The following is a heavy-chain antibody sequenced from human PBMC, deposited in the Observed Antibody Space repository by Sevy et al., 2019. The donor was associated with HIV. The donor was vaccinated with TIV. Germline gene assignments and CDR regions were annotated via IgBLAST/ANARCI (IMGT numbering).Heavy chain of an antibody. D-gene: IGHD5-12*01. CDR1: GFSLSDYA. CDR2: ISFDGGNK. CDR3: ARGPYNSGLRLDF. Sequence: GGSLRLSCAASGFSLSDYAIHWARQGPVKGLEWLTVISFDGGNKYYADSVKGRFTISRENSKNTVSLQMNSLRPDDTALYYCARGPYNSGLRLDFWGRGILFTVSS. J-gene: IGHJ4*02. V-gene: IGHV3-30-3*01.